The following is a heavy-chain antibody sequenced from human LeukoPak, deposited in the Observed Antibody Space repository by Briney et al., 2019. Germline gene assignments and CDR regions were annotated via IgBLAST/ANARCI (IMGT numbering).Heavy chain of an antibody. CDR2: ISYSGST. Sequence: SETLSLTCTVSGGSISSSSNFWGWIRQPPGKGLEWIGSISYSGSTYYNPSLKSRVTISVDTSKNQFSLKLSSVTAADTAVYYCARLTPYSGSPLGDYWGQGTPVTVSS. D-gene: IGHD1-26*01. J-gene: IGHJ4*02. V-gene: IGHV4-39*01. CDR1: GGSISSSSNF. CDR3: ARLTPYSGSPLGDY.